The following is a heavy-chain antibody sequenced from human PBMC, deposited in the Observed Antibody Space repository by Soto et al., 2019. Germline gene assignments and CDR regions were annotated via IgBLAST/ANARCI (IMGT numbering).Heavy chain of an antibody. V-gene: IGHV4-4*02. CDR1: VGSISSSNW. Sequence: PSETLSLTCAVSVGSISSSNWWSCVRQPPGKGLEWIGEIYHSGSTNYNPSLKSRVTISVDKSKNQFSLKLSSVTAADTAVYYCASGRLLWFGEFSYWGQGTLVTVSS. D-gene: IGHD3-10*01. J-gene: IGHJ4*02. CDR2: IYHSGST. CDR3: ASGRLLWFGEFSY.